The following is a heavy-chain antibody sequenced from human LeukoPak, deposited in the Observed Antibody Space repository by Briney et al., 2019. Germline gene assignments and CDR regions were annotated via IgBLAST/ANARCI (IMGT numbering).Heavy chain of an antibody. CDR3: ARPTIAAAGNFEY. CDR1: GFTFRNYA. J-gene: IGHJ4*02. V-gene: IGHV3-23*01. Sequence: GGSLRLSCAASGFTFRNYAMTYVRQAPGKGLEWVASVSGSGTNTYYADSVKGRFTISRDNAKNSLYLQVNSLRAEDTAVYYCARPTIAAAGNFEYWGQGTLVTVSS. CDR2: VSGSGTNT. D-gene: IGHD6-13*01.